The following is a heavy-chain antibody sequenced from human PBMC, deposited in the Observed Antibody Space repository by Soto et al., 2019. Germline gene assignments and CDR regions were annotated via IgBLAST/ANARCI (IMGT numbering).Heavy chain of an antibody. CDR1: GFTFSYYW. Sequence: EVRLVESEGGLVQPGGSLSLSCAASGFTFSYYWMHWVRQAPGQGLLWVSRIHSDGSSTTYADSVKGRFTISRDNAKNPVSLQMNSLRVEDTGVYFCARGDRGAFALWGQGTMVTVSS. CDR3: ARGDRGAFAL. D-gene: IGHD2-21*02. V-gene: IGHV3-74*01. CDR2: IHSDGSST. J-gene: IGHJ3*01.